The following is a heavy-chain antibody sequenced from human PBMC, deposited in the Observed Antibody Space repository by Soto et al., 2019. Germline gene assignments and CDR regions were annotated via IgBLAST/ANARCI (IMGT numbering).Heavy chain of an antibody. D-gene: IGHD3-9*01. J-gene: IGHJ5*01. CDR3: ARHFSVDSFDS. Sequence: SGTLTLTCTASGDSITSNSYFWAWIGQRPGKGLEWIGSIYNSGTTYYNPSLKSRVTISVDRSKNQFSLKLSSVTAADTAVYYCARHFSVDSFDSWGQGALVT. CDR1: GDSITSNSYF. CDR2: IYNSGTT. V-gene: IGHV4-39*01.